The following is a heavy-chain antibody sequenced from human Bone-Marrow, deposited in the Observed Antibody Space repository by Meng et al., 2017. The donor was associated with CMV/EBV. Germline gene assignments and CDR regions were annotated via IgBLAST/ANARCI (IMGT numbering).Heavy chain of an antibody. V-gene: IGHV3-23*01. CDR1: GFTFSSYA. CDR3: ARARRYSSSSPYYFDY. J-gene: IGHJ4*02. CDR2: ISGSGGST. D-gene: IGHD6-6*01. Sequence: GESLKISCAASGFTFSSYAMSWVRQAPGKGLEWVSAISGSGGSTYYADSVKGRFTISRDNSKNTLYLQMNSLRAEDTAVYYCARARRYSSSSPYYFDYWAQGTLVTVSS.